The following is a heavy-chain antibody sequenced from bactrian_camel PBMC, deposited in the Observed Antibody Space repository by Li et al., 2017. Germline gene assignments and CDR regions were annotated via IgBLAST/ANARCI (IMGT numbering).Heavy chain of an antibody. CDR1: GGTYSSYRSYC. V-gene: IGHV3S57*01. D-gene: IGHD2*01. J-gene: IGHJ4*01. CDR3: AAASGSILWDRYGLLLRPVTYKY. Sequence: HVQLVESGGGSVKAGESLKLSCVAFGGTYSSYRSYCMAWFRQAPGKEREGVAAMDSEGETFYADSVKGRFTIAKDNAMNTLTLQMNSLKLEDTAMYYCAAASGSILWDRYGLLLRPVTYKYWGQGTQVTVS. CDR2: MDSEGET.